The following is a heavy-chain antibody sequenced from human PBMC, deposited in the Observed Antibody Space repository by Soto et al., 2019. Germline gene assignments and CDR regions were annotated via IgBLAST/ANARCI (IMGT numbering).Heavy chain of an antibody. CDR2: ISPNSGGT. Sequence: QVQLVESGAEVKKPAASVKVSCKASGYTFTDYYMHWVRQAPGQGRHWMGWISPNSGGTSYAQKFQGRVTMSRHTHNSKAYMELSRLKSDDTAVYYCAREFHVYYGSGGNDYWGQGTLVTVSS. V-gene: IGHV1-2*02. CDR1: GYTFTDYY. J-gene: IGHJ4*02. D-gene: IGHD3-10*01. CDR3: AREFHVYYGSGGNDY.